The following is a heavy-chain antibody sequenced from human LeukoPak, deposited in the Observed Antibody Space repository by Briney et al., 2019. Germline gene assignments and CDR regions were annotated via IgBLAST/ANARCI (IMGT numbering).Heavy chain of an antibody. J-gene: IGHJ6*02. CDR3: ARRFQQVVNYNYYYGMDV. V-gene: IGHV1-18*01. CDR2: ISVYSGIT. Sequence: ASVKVSCKACGYGFTSYAMTWVRQATGQGLEWMGWISVYSGITNYAQKLQGRVTMTTDTSTSTAYMELRSLRSDDTAVYYCARRFQQVVNYNYYYGMDVWGQGTTVTVSS. CDR1: GYGFTSYA. D-gene: IGHD6-13*01.